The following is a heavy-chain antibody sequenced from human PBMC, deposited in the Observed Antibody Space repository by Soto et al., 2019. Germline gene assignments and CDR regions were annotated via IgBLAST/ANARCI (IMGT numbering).Heavy chain of an antibody. Sequence: EVQLVESGGGLVQPGGSLRLSCAASGFTFSTYWMHWVRQAPGKGLVWVSRIKSDGSVTSYADSVKGRFTISRDNAKNTLYLHMNSLRAEDTAVYYCARDLNEYSSGWGDYWGQGTLVTVSS. CDR2: IKSDGSVT. CDR1: GFTFSTYW. D-gene: IGHD6-19*01. J-gene: IGHJ4*02. CDR3: ARDLNEYSSGWGDY. V-gene: IGHV3-74*01.